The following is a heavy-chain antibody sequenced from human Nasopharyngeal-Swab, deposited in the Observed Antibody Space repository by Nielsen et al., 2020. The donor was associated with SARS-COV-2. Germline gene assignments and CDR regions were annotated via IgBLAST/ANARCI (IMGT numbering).Heavy chain of an antibody. CDR1: GGSFSGYY. V-gene: IGHV4-34*01. J-gene: IGHJ4*02. CDR2: INHSGST. Sequence: SETLSLTCAVYGGSFSGYYWSWIRQPPGKGLEWIGEINHSGSTNYNPSLKSRVTISVATSKNQFSLKLNSVTAADTAVYYCARVSRGLDYWGQGTLVTVSS. CDR3: ARVSRGLDY. D-gene: IGHD5-24*01.